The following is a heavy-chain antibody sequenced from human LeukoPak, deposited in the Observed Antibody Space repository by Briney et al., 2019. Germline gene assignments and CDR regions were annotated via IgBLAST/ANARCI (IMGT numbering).Heavy chain of an antibody. CDR2: INPSDGST. V-gene: IGHV1-46*01. Sequence: ASVKVSCKASGYIFTTYYMHWVRQAPGQGLEWMGVINPSDGSTNYAQRFQGRVTFTSDTSATVVYMDLSSLRSEDTAVYYRAIPSDGAYCGGDCFYLDYWGQGTLVTVSS. D-gene: IGHD2-21*02. CDR3: AIPSDGAYCGGDCFYLDY. J-gene: IGHJ4*02. CDR1: GYIFTTYY.